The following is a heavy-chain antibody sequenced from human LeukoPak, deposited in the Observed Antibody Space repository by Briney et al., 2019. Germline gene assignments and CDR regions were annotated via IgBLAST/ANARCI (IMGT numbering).Heavy chain of an antibody. D-gene: IGHD2-21*02. Sequence: PGGSLRLSCAASGFTFSSYAMGWVRQAPGKGLEWVSAISGSGGSTYYADSVKGRFTISRDNSKNTLYLQMNSLRAEDTAVYYCAKARDPAEYFQHWGQGTLVTVSS. CDR2: ISGSGGST. CDR3: AKARDPAEYFQH. J-gene: IGHJ1*01. V-gene: IGHV3-23*01. CDR1: GFTFSSYA.